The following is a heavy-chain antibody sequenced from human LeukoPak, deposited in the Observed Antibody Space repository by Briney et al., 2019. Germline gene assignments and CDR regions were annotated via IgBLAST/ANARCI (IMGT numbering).Heavy chain of an antibody. D-gene: IGHD5-18*01. CDR1: GGSISSSSYY. V-gene: IGHV4-39*01. Sequence: SSETLSLTCTVSGGSISSSSYYWGWSRQPPGKGLERIGSIYYIGSTYYIPSLKSRFTISVATSKNQFSLKLSSVTAAYTAVYYCARHVYSYGLGSEFDYWGQGTLVTVSS. J-gene: IGHJ4*02. CDR3: ARHVYSYGLGSEFDY. CDR2: IYYIGST.